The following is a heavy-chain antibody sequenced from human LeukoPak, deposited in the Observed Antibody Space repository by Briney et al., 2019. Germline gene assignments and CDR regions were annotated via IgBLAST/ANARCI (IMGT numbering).Heavy chain of an antibody. CDR1: GFTFSSYW. CDR2: INSDETRT. CDR3: ARSTDSWTNYYGMDV. J-gene: IGHJ6*02. V-gene: IGHV3-74*01. D-gene: IGHD3/OR15-3a*01. Sequence: GGSLRLSCAASGFTFSSYWMHWVRQAPGKGLVWVSRINSDETRTNFADSVKGRFTISRDNAKNTLYLQMNSLRAEDTAVYYCARSTDSWTNYYGMDVWGQGTTVTVSS.